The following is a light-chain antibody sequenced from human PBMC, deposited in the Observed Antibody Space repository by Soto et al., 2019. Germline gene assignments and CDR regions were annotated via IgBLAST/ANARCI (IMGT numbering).Light chain of an antibody. V-gene: IGKV1-5*03. CDR2: KAS. CDR1: QSISGW. Sequence: DIQMTQSPATLSASVGDRVTIGCRASQSISGWLDWYQQKPGKAPKLLIYKASILESGVPSRFSGSGSATEVTLTIISLQPQDFVSYYCQQYETFPLTFGGGTKV. CDR3: QQYETFPLT. J-gene: IGKJ4*01.